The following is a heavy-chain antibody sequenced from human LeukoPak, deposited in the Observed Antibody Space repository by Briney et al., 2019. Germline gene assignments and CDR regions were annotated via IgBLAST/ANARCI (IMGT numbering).Heavy chain of an antibody. D-gene: IGHD3-22*01. CDR2: SNDSGGT. J-gene: IGHJ1*01. V-gene: IGHV4-34*01. CDR3: ARGPTYYYDSSGSYWGYFQH. Sequence: SETLSLTCAVYGGTFSGYYWRWIRQPPGNRLEWVGESNDSGGTNYNPSLKSRVTISADKSKNQVSLKLTSVTAADTAVYYCARGPTYYYDSSGSYWGYFQHWGQGTLVTVSS. CDR1: GGTFSGYY.